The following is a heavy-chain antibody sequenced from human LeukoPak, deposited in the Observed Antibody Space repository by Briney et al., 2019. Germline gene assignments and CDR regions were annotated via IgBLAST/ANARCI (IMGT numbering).Heavy chain of an antibody. CDR2: INHSGST. J-gene: IGHJ4*02. V-gene: IGHV4-34*01. CDR3: ARGCGYGNDKSFDY. CDR1: GGSFSGYY. D-gene: IGHD4-11*01. Sequence: SETLSLTCAVYGGSFSGYYWSWIRQPPGEGLEWIGEINHSGSTNYNPSLKSRVTISVDTSKNQFSLKLSSVTAADTAVYYCARGCGYGNDKSFDYWGQGTLVTVSS.